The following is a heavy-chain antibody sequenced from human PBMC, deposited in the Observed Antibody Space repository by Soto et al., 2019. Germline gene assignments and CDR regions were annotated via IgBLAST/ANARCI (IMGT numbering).Heavy chain of an antibody. CDR2: IYYSGST. CDR3: ARGVAAADFFIWDWFDT. CDR1: GGSISSGDYY. Sequence: PSATLSLTCTVSGGSISSGDYYWSWIRQPPGKGLEWIGYIYYSGSTYYNPSLKSRVTISVATSKTQFSLELSSVTAADTTVYYCARGVAAADFFIWDWFDTWGQGTLVTVSS. J-gene: IGHJ5*02. D-gene: IGHD6-13*01. V-gene: IGHV4-30-4*01.